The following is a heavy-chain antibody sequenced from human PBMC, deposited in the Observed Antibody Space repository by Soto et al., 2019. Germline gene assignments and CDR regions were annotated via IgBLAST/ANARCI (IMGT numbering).Heavy chain of an antibody. J-gene: IGHJ5*02. V-gene: IGHV4-61*01. CDR1: GGSVSSGSYY. D-gene: IGHD4-17*01. Sequence: QVQLQESGPGLVKPSETLSLTCTVSGGSVSSGSYYWSWIRQPPGRGLEGIGYIYYSGSTNYNPALKSRVTILVDTSKNQFSLKLSSVTAADTAVYYCARDLNFDYGVDWFDHWGQGTLVTVSS. CDR3: ARDLNFDYGVDWFDH. CDR2: IYYSGST.